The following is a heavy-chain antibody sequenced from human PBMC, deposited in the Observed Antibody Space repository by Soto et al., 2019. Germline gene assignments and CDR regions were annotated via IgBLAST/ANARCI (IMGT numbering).Heavy chain of an antibody. CDR2: IFSNDGK. Sequence: SGPTLVNPTETLTLTCTVSGFSLINDRVGVSWIRQPPGAALEWLAHIFSNDGKSFTTSLKSRLTITKDTYKNQVVLKMTNMDPVDTATYYCAHKRDVSRGFKSWGQGTLVTVSS. CDR1: GFSLINDRVG. J-gene: IGHJ5*01. CDR3: AHKRDVSRGFKS. V-gene: IGHV2-26*01.